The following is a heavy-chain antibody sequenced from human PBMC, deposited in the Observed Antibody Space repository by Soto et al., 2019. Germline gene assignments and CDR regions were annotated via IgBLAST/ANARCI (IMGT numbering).Heavy chain of an antibody. V-gene: IGHV1-18*01. CDR3: SRAQGLPPGWFDP. J-gene: IGHJ5*02. CDR1: GYTFTSYG. CDR2: ISVYNGDT. D-gene: IGHD6-19*01. Sequence: APVKGACKSSGYTFTSYGISWVRQAPGQGLEWMGWISVYNGDTKYAEKLQDRVTITTDTSTSTAYLELRNLRSDDTAVYYCSRAQGLPPGWFDPWGKGTLVTVSS.